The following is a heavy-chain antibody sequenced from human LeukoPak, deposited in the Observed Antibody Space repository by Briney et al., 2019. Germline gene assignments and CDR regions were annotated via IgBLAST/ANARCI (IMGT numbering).Heavy chain of an antibody. Sequence: VASVKVSCKASGYTFTGYYMHWVRQAPGQGLEWMGWINPNSGGTNYAQKFQGRVTMTRDTSISTAYMELSRLRSDDTAVYYCARDVLMVYARGGSDYWGQGTLVTVSS. J-gene: IGHJ4*02. D-gene: IGHD2-8*01. CDR2: INPNSGGT. CDR1: GYTFTGYY. CDR3: ARDVLMVYARGGSDY. V-gene: IGHV1-2*02.